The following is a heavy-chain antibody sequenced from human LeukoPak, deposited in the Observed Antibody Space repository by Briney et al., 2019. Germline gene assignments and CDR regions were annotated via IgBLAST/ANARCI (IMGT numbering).Heavy chain of an antibody. J-gene: IGHJ4*02. CDR1: GGSISSYY. V-gene: IGHV4-59*01. CDR2: IYYSGST. Sequence: SETLSLTCTVSGGSISSYYWSWIRQPPGKGLEWIGYIYYSGSTNYNPSLKSRVTISVDTSKNQFSLMLSSVTAADTAVYYCARHRFGHLFDYWGQGTLVLVSS. CDR3: ARHRFGHLFDY. D-gene: IGHD3-16*01.